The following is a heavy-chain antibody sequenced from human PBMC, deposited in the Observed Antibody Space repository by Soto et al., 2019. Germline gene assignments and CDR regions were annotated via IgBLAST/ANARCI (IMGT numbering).Heavy chain of an antibody. CDR2: ISSSSLYI. D-gene: IGHD4-17*01. Sequence: XGSLRLSCEASGFTFSDYSMNWVRRAPGKGLDWVSSISSSSLYIYYADSVKGRFTISRDNAKNSMYLQMNSLRAEDTAVYYCARVRLTVTDYWGQGTLVTVSS. CDR1: GFTFSDYS. CDR3: ARVRLTVTDY. J-gene: IGHJ4*02. V-gene: IGHV3-21*01.